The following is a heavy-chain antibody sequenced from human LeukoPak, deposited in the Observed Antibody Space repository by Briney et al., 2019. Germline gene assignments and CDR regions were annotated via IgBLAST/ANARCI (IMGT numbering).Heavy chain of an antibody. D-gene: IGHD4-17*01. CDR2: ISYDGSNK. CDR3: ARDTTMTIYYYYMDV. Sequence: PGRSLRLSCAASGFTFSSYAMHWVRQAPGKGLEWVAVISYDGSNKYYADSVKGRFTISRDNSKNTLYLQMNSLRAEDTAVYYCARDTTMTIYYYYMDVWGKGTTVTVSS. CDR1: GFTFSSYA. V-gene: IGHV3-30*04. J-gene: IGHJ6*03.